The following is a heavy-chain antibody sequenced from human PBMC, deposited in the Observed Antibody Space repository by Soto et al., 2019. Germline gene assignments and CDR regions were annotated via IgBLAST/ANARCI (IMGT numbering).Heavy chain of an antibody. J-gene: IGHJ4*02. Sequence: QLQLQESGPGLVNPSETLSLTCTVSGGSISSSSYYWGWIRQPPGKGLEWIGSIYYSGSTYYNPSLKSRVTIAVDTSKNQFSLKLSSVTAADTAVYYCARHGGSHSFDYWGQGTLVTVSS. D-gene: IGHD2-15*01. CDR3: ARHGGSHSFDY. CDR1: GGSISSSSYY. CDR2: IYYSGST. V-gene: IGHV4-39*01.